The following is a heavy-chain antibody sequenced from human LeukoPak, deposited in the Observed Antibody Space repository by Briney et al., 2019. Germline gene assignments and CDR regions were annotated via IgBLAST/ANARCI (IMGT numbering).Heavy chain of an antibody. D-gene: IGHD5-18*01. Sequence: GGSLRLSCAASGFTVSSNYMSWVRQAPGKGLEWVSVIYSGGSTYYADSVKGRFTISRDNSKNMLYLQMNSLRAEDTAVYYCARARNSYGYYYYYMDVWGKGTTVTISS. CDR3: ARARNSYGYYYYYMDV. V-gene: IGHV3-66*01. CDR2: IYSGGST. CDR1: GFTVSSNY. J-gene: IGHJ6*03.